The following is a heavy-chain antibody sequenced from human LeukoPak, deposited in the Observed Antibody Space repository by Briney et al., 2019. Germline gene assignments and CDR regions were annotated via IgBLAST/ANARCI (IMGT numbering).Heavy chain of an antibody. D-gene: IGHD3-16*02. J-gene: IGHJ4*02. V-gene: IGHV3-23*01. Sequence: GGSLRLSCAASGFTFSSYAMSWVRQAPGKGLEWVSAISGSGGSTYYADSVKGRFTISRDNAKNSLYLQMNSLRAEDTAVYYCAREYYDYVWGSYRRNDYWGQGTLVTVSS. CDR3: AREYYDYVWGSYRRNDY. CDR2: ISGSGGST. CDR1: GFTFSSYA.